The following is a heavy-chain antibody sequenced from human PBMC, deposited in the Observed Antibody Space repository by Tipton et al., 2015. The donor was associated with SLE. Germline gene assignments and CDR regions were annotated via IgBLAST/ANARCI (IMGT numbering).Heavy chain of an antibody. D-gene: IGHD3-10*01. CDR3: ARHGSRGFYASGTLPAGSAFDI. Sequence: TLSLTCTVSGGYISTSHYYWGWIRQSPGKGLEWVGSVFHIGTTYYNPSLESRLTTSIDTSKNQFSLNLRSLTAADTAVYYCARHGSRGFYASGTLPAGSAFDIWGQGTVVTISS. CDR2: VFHIGTT. CDR1: GGYISTSHYY. V-gene: IGHV4-39*07. J-gene: IGHJ3*02.